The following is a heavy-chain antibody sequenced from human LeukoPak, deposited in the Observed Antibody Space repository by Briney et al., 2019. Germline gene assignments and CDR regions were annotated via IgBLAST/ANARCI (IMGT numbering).Heavy chain of an antibody. D-gene: IGHD2-21*01. J-gene: IGHJ4*02. CDR3: AKDLEVEPLFTFDY. V-gene: IGHV3-48*04. Sequence: PGGSLRLSCAASGFTFSRYSMNWVRQAPGKGLEWVSYISSRSSTIYYADSVKGRFTISRDNAKNSLYLQMNSLSAEDTAVYYCAKDLEVEPLFTFDYWGQGTLVTVSS. CDR2: ISSRSSTI. CDR1: GFTFSRYS.